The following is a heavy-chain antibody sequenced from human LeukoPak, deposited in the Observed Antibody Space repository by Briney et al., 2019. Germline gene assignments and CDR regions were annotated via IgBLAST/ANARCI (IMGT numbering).Heavy chain of an antibody. CDR1: GYTFTDYY. D-gene: IGHD1-7*01. Sequence: ASVKISXKVSGYTFTDYYMHWVRQAPGKGLAWMGLLNLESGKTLYTEKFQGRVTITADTSTDTAYMELSSLRSEDTAVYYCATAPNWNYRNWFDPWGQGTLVTVSS. J-gene: IGHJ5*02. CDR3: ATAPNWNYRNWFDP. V-gene: IGHV1-69-2*01. CDR2: LNLESGKT.